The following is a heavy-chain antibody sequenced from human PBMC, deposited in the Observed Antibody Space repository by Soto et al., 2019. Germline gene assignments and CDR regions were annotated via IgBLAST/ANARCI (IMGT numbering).Heavy chain of an antibody. CDR1: GYTFTGYY. V-gene: IGHV1-18*04. CDR2: ISAYDGKA. J-gene: IGHJ5*02. D-gene: IGHD3-3*01. Sequence: ASVKVSCKASGYTFTGYYMHWVRQAPGQGLELMGWISAYDGKATYAEKFQGRVTLTTDTSTSTAYMELRSLRSDDTAIYYCARDPHEFWTSYWFDPWGQGTPVTVSS. CDR3: ARDPHEFWTSYWFDP.